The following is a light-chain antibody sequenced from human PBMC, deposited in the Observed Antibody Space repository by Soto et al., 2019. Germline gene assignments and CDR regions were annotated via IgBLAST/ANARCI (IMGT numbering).Light chain of an antibody. CDR2: GAS. Sequence: EIVLTQSPGTLSLSPGERATLSCRASQSVTSNFLAWYRQKPGQAPRLLIYGASSRATGIPDRFSGSGSGTDFTLTISRLEPEDFAVYYCQQYGSSLWTVGQGTKVDIK. V-gene: IGKV3-20*01. CDR3: QQYGSSLWT. CDR1: QSVTSNF. J-gene: IGKJ1*01.